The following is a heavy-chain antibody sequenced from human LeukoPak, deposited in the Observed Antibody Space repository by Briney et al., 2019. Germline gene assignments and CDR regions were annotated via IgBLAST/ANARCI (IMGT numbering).Heavy chain of an antibody. V-gene: IGHV4-61*01. D-gene: IGHD3-10*01. CDR2: LYYTGSS. Sequence: SETLSLTCTVSGGSVSSGTYYWSWIRQPPGKGLEWIGFLYYTGSSNYVPSLKSRITMSVDTSKNQFSLKLTSVTAADTAVYYCARGTNYYGSGDYWGQGTLVTVSS. CDR3: ARGTNYYGSGDY. CDR1: GGSVSSGTYY. J-gene: IGHJ4*02.